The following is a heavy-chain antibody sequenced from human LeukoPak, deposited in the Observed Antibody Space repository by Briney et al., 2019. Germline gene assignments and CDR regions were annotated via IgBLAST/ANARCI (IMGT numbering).Heavy chain of an antibody. CDR2: IYYSGST. V-gene: IGHV4-59*01. CDR3: ARGRPPGGYYYGGAFDI. J-gene: IGHJ3*02. Sequence: SETLSLTCTVSGGSISSYYWSWIRQPPGKVLEWIGYIYYSGSTNYNPSLKSRVTISVDTSKNKFSLKLSSVTAADTAVYYCARGRPPGGYYYGGAFDIWGQGTMVTVSS. CDR1: GGSISSYY. D-gene: IGHD3-22*01.